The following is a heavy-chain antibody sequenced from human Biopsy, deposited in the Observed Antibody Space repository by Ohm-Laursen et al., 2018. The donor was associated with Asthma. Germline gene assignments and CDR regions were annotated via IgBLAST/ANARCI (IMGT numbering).Heavy chain of an antibody. CDR2: IYSGGTS. J-gene: IGHJ4*02. CDR3: ARGDSSNWSHYYFDY. Sequence: GSLRLSCAASGFAVGRDHMFWVRQAPGKGLEWVSVIYSGGTSHTADSVRGRFTISRDYSKNTLYPQMHSLRAEDTAVYYCARGDSSNWSHYYFDYWGQGTLVTVSS. D-gene: IGHD3-22*01. CDR1: GFAVGRDH. V-gene: IGHV3-53*01.